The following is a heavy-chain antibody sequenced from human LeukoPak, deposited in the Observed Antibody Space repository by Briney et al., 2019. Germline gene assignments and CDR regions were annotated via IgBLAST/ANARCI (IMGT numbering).Heavy chain of an antibody. CDR1: GDSIGSHY. CDR2: IFYVGST. V-gene: IGHV4-59*11. D-gene: IGHD3-22*01. J-gene: IGHJ3*02. Sequence: SETLSLTCTVSGDSIGSHYWSWIWQPPGQGLEWIGYIFYVGSTNYNPSLKSRVTISVDTSKNQFSLKLNSVTAADTAVYYCARDYYDSRGEAFDIWGQGTMVTVSS. CDR3: ARDYYDSRGEAFDI.